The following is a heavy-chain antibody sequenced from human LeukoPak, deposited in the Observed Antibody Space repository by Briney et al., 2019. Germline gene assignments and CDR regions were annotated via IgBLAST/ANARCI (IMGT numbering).Heavy chain of an antibody. CDR2: IGGSGGST. J-gene: IGHJ4*02. Sequence: GDLRLSWGALGFTFSSYGMRWVRQAPGEGVGGGSAIGGSGGSTYYADSVKGRFTISRDNSKNTLYLQMNSLRAEDTAVYYCAKDGKYSSSWQDYWGQGTLVTVSS. CDR3: AKDGKYSSSWQDY. CDR1: GFTFSSYG. D-gene: IGHD6-13*01. V-gene: IGHV3-23*01.